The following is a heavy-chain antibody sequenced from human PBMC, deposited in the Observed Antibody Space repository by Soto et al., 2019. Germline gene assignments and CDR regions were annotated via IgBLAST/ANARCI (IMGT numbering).Heavy chain of an antibody. J-gene: IGHJ4*02. Sequence: GGSLRLSCAASGFTFSSYSMNWVRQAPGKGLEWVSSISSSSSCIYYADSVKGRFTISRDNAKNSLYLQMNSLRAEDTAVYYCARDPIYYYDSSGPALDYWGQGTLVTVSS. V-gene: IGHV3-21*01. CDR3: ARDPIYYYDSSGPALDY. CDR1: GFTFSSYS. CDR2: ISSSSSCI. D-gene: IGHD3-22*01.